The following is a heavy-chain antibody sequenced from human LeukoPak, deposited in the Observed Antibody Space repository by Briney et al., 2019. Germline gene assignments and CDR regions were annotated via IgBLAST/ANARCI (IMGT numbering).Heavy chain of an antibody. V-gene: IGHV4-39*01. CDR3: ARHYGP. CDR1: GGSISSYNL. CDR2: IYDSGST. J-gene: IGHJ5*02. Sequence: PSGTLSLTCAVSGGSISSYNLWSWIRQPPGKGLEWIGSIYDSGSTYYNPSLKSRVTISVDTSKNQFSLKLNSVTAADTAVYYCARHYGPWGQGTLVTVSP. D-gene: IGHD3-10*01.